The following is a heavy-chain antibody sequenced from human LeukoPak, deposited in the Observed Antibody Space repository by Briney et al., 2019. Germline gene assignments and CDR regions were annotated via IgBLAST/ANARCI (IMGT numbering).Heavy chain of an antibody. V-gene: IGHV4-30-4*08. CDR3: ARADVVVNYFDY. CDR1: GGSISSGDYY. D-gene: IGHD2-15*01. Sequence: SQTLSLTCTVSGGSISSGDYYWSWIRQPPGKGLEWIGYIYYSGSTYYNPSLKNRVTISVDTSKNQFSLKLSSVTAADTAVYYCARADVVVNYFDYWGQGTLVTVSS. J-gene: IGHJ4*02. CDR2: IYYSGST.